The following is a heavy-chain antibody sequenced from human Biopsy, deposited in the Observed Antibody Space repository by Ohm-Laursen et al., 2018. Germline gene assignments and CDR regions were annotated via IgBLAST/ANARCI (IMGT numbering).Heavy chain of an antibody. CDR2: MNPNSGNT. CDR1: GDSFTSYA. CDR3: ARDFNYDGGGSFNFDY. V-gene: IGHV1-8*01. D-gene: IGHD3-22*01. J-gene: IGHJ4*02. Sequence: ASVKVSCKASGDSFTSYAIGWVRQAPGQGLEWMGWMNPNSGNTGYAQKFQGRVTMTRNTSISTAYMELSSLTSVDTAVYYCARDFNYDGGGSFNFDYWGQGTLVTVSS.